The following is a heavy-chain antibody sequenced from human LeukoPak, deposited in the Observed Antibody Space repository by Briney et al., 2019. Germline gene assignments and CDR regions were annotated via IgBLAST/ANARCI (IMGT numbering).Heavy chain of an antibody. CDR3: ARPYCSSTSWGTRYCYYYYMDV. CDR2: IYPGDSDT. J-gene: IGHJ6*03. V-gene: IGHV5-51*01. D-gene: IGHD2-2*01. Sequence: GESLKISCKGSGYSFTSYWIGWVRQMPGKGLEWMGIIYPGDSDTRYSPSFQGQVTISADKSISTAYLQWSSLKASDTAMYYCARPYCSSTSWGTRYCYYYYMDVWGKGTTVTVSS. CDR1: GYSFTSYW.